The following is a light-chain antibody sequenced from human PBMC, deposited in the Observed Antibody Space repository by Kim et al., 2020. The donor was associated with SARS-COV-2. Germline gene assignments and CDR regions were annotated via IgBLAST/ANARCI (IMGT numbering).Light chain of an antibody. V-gene: IGKV3-20*01. J-gene: IGKJ2*01. Sequence: PWEIATLAGRASQSVISSYLAWYQQKPGQAPRLLIYGVSSRATGIPDRFSGSGSGTDFTLTISRLEPEDFAVYYCQQYGSSPLYTFGQGTKLEI. CDR2: GVS. CDR1: QSVISSY. CDR3: QQYGSSPLYT.